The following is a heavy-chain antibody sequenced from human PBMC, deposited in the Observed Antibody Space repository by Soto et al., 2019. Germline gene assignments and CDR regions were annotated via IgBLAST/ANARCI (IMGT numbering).Heavy chain of an antibody. CDR2: TDHSGST. CDR1: GGSISGYY. V-gene: IGHV4-34*01. CDR3: ARELDFYDSGTYYKSADWFGP. Sequence: PSGTLSLTCGVHGGSISGYYWSWIRQSPGKGLEWIGETDHSGSTNYNPSLRSRVTMSVDTSKNQFSLKLSSVTAADTAVYYCARELDFYDSGTYYKSADWFGPWGQGTLVTVSS. D-gene: IGHD3-10*01. J-gene: IGHJ5*02.